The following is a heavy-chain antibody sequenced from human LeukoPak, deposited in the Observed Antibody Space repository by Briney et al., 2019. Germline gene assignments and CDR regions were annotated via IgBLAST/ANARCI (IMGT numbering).Heavy chain of an antibody. CDR2: INTSGST. CDR1: GGSFSSPY. J-gene: IGHJ6*02. CDR3: ARQVGTFYYYYGMDV. Sequence: SETLSLTCTVSGGSFSSPYWSWIRQPAEKGLEWIGRINTSGSTNYNPSLKSRVTMSVDTSKNQFSLKLSSVTAADTAVYYCARQVGTFYYYYGMDVWGQGTTVTVSS. V-gene: IGHV4-4*07. D-gene: IGHD1-14*01.